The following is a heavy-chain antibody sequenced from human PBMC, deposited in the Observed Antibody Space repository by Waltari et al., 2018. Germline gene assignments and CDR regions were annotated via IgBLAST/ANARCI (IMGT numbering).Heavy chain of an antibody. CDR1: GFPSRTTC. CDR3: ATDLPDFGAGEFDY. CDR2: TKSKADGGTT. D-gene: IGHD3-16*01. V-gene: IGHV3-15*01. Sequence: EPQLVDSGGSLWHRGASCRLPCAASGFPSRTTCTSRVRQAPGKGLEWVGLTKSKADGGTTDYAAPVKGRFTISRDDSTKTFYLQMDSLKTEDTAMYYCATDLPDFGAGEFDYWGQGTLVTVSS. J-gene: IGHJ4*02.